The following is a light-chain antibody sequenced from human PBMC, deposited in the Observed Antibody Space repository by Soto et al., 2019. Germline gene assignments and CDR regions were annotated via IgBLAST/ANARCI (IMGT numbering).Light chain of an antibody. Sequence: AIQLTQSPSSLSASVGDRVTITCRASQDMSSSLGWYQQKPRKAPKLLVAEASILQGGVPSRFSGSGSGTDFTLSISNLQPEDIATYYCQQYNSYPWTFGQGTKVEIK. CDR3: QQYNSYPWT. J-gene: IGKJ1*01. CDR2: EAS. V-gene: IGKV1-13*02. CDR1: QDMSSS.